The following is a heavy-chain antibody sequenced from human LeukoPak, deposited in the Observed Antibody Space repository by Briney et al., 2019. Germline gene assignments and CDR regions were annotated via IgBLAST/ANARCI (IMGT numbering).Heavy chain of an antibody. CDR1: GFTFSSYA. Sequence: GGSLRLSCAASGFTFSSYAMSWVRQAPGKGLEWVSAISGSGGSTYYADSVKGRFTISRDNSKNTLYLQMNSLRAEDTAVYYCAXDQXGMITVITAFDYWGQGTLVTVSS. V-gene: IGHV3-23*01. CDR3: AXDQXGMITVITAFDY. CDR2: ISGSGGST. D-gene: IGHD4-17*01. J-gene: IGHJ4*02.